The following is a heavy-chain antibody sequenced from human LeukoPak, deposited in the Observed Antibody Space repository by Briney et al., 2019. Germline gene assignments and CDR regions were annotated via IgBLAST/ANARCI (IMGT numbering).Heavy chain of an antibody. CDR3: ARGPSGYHNT. CDR2: IGSSSSYI. D-gene: IGHD5-12*01. Sequence: PGGSLRLSCAASRFTFSSYSMNWVRQAPGKGLEWVSSIGSSSSYIYYADSVKGRFTISRDNAKNSLYLQMNSLRAEDTAVYYCARGPSGYHNTGGQGTLVTVSS. J-gene: IGHJ4*02. CDR1: RFTFSSYS. V-gene: IGHV3-21*01.